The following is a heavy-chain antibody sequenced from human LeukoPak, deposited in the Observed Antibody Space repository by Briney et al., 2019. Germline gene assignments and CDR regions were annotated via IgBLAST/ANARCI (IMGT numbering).Heavy chain of an antibody. D-gene: IGHD4/OR15-4a*01. J-gene: IGHJ6*02. V-gene: IGHV1-8*01. CDR3: ASFRGAIPDYYYYGMDV. CDR2: MNPNSSNT. CDR1: GYTFTSYD. Sequence: ASVKVSCKASGYTFTSYDINWVRQATGQGLEWMGWMNPNSSNTGYAQKFQGRVTMTRNTSISTAYMELSSLRSEDTAVYYCASFRGAIPDYYYYGMDVWGRGTTVTVSS.